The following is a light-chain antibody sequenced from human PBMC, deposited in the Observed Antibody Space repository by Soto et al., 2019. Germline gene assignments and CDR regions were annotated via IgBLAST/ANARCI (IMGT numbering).Light chain of an antibody. Sequence: QSVLTQPASVSGSPGQSITISCTGTSSDVGSYNLVSWYQQHPGKAPKLMIYEGSKRPSGVSNRFSGSKSGNTASLTISGLQAEDEADYYCCSYAGSSCWVFGTGTKVTVL. CDR2: EGS. J-gene: IGLJ1*01. CDR1: SSDVGSYNL. V-gene: IGLV2-23*01. CDR3: CSYAGSSCWV.